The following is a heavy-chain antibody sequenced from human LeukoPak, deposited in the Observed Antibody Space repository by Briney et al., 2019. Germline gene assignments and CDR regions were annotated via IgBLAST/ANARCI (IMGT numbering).Heavy chain of an antibody. Sequence: GSLRLSCTASGCSLSRYWMHWVRQAPGKGLVWVSRINSDGSSTNYADSVKGRFTISRDNAKNTLFLEMNSLRAEDTAVYYCATEDGDSRYYFDSWGRGTQVTVSS. D-gene: IGHD4-17*01. J-gene: IGHJ4*02. V-gene: IGHV3-74*01. CDR3: ATEDGDSRYYFDS. CDR1: GCSLSRYW. CDR2: INSDGSST.